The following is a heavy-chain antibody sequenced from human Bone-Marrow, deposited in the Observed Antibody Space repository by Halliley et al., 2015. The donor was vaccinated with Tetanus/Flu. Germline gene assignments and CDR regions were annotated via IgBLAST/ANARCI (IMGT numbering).Heavy chain of an antibody. V-gene: IGHV4-39*01. J-gene: IGHJ4*02. CDR3: AGGRREIDY. Sequence: TLSLTCTVSGGSISSSNYYWGWIRQPPGKGLEWIGSISDSGSTYYNPSLKSRLTISVDTSKNQFSLKLSSVTAADTAVYYCAGGRREIDYWGQGTLVTVSS. CDR1: GGSISSSNYY. CDR2: ISDSGST. D-gene: IGHD1-26*01.